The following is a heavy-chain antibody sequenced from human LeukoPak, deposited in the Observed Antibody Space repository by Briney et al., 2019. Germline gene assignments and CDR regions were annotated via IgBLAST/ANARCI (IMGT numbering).Heavy chain of an antibody. CDR3: AGEMYDPYGDYPLDS. J-gene: IGHJ4*02. CDR1: GFTFSDFY. V-gene: IGHV3-11*01. D-gene: IGHD4-17*01. Sequence: PGGSLRLSCAASGFTFSDFYMNWIRQAPGKGLEWVSYISSSGYTIYYADSVKGRFTISRDNAKNSLYLQMNSLRAEDTAVYYCAGEMYDPYGDYPLDSWGQGALVTVSS. CDR2: ISSSGYTI.